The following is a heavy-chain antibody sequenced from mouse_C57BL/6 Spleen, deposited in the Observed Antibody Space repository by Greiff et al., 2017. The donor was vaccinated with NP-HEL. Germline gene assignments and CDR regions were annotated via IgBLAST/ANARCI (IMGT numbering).Heavy chain of an antibody. CDR1: GYSITSGYY. V-gene: IGHV3-6*01. Sequence: VQLKESGPGLVKPSQSLSLTCSVTGYSITSGYYWNWIRQFPGNKLEWMGYISYAGSNNYNPSLKNRISLTRDTSKNQCFLKLKSVNTDDTATYYCAIYYDYDGWYFDVWGTETTVTVSS. CDR2: ISYAGSN. D-gene: IGHD2-4*01. CDR3: AIYYDYDGWYFDV. J-gene: IGHJ1*03.